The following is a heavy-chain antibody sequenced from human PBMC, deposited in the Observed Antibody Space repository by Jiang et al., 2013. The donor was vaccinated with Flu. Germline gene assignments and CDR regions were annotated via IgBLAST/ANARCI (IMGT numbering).Heavy chain of an antibody. V-gene: IGHV5-10-1*01. CDR2: LILVTLIP. CDR3: ARHKARDYDFWSGSTDWFDP. CDR1: TSYW. D-gene: IGHD3-3*01. J-gene: IGHJ5*02. Sequence: TSYWISWVRQMPGKGLEWMGGLILVTLIPTTARPSQGHVTISADKSISTAYLQWSSLKASDTAMYYCARHKARDYDFWSGSTDWFDPWGQGTLVTVSS.